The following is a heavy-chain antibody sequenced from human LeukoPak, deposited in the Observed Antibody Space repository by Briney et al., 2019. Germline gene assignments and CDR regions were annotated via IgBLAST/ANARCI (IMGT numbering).Heavy chain of an antibody. Sequence: SETLSLTCTVSGGSISSYYWSWIRQPPGKGLEWIGYIYYSGSTNYNPSLKSRVTISVDTSKNQFSLKLSSVTAADTAVYYCARGAATPSFWGQGTLVTVSS. CDR3: ARGAATPSF. V-gene: IGHV4-59*01. CDR1: GGSISSYY. D-gene: IGHD2-15*01. J-gene: IGHJ4*02. CDR2: IYYSGST.